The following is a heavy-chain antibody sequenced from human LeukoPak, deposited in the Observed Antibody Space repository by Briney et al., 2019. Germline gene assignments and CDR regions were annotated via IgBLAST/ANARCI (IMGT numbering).Heavy chain of an antibody. D-gene: IGHD6-13*01. CDR2: ISSSSFKI. V-gene: IGHV3-48*04. Sequence: GGSLRLSCAASGFPFSSHAMSWVRQAPGKGLEWVSYISSSSFKIGYADSVKGRFTISRDNSKNSLYLQMDSLRVEDTAVYYCVRDPSYGSSWYYYMDVWGKGTTVTVSS. CDR3: VRDPSYGSSWYYYMDV. J-gene: IGHJ6*03. CDR1: GFPFSSHA.